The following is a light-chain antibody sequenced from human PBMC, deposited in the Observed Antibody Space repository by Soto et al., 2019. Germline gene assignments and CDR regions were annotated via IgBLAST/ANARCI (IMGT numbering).Light chain of an antibody. V-gene: IGKV1-39*01. CDR3: QQSYSTPRT. CDR2: AAS. CDR1: QNINTY. J-gene: IGKJ2*02. Sequence: DVQVTQSPSSLSAFVGDRVTITCRASQNINTYVNWYQVKRGEAPKLLIYAASSLQSGVPSRFSGRGSGTDFTLTISSLQPEDFATYYWQQSYSTPRTFGQGTKLEIK.